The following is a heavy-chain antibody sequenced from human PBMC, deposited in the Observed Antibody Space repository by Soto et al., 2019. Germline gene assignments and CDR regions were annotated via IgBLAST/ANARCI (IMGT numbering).Heavy chain of an antibody. CDR2: ISSSSSYI. J-gene: IGHJ6*02. CDR1: GFTFSSYS. CDR3: ARLVSSGWYYYYGMDV. Sequence: EVQLVESGGGLVKPGGSLRLSCAASGFTFSSYSMNWVRQAPGKGLEWVSSISSSSSYIYYADSVKGRFTISRDNAKNSLYLQMNSLRAEDTAVYYCARLVSSGWYYYYGMDVWGQGTTVTVSS. D-gene: IGHD6-19*01. V-gene: IGHV3-21*01.